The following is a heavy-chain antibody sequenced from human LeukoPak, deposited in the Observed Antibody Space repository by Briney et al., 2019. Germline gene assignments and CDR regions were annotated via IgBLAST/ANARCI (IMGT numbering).Heavy chain of an antibody. D-gene: IGHD7-27*01. J-gene: IGHJ4*02. CDR3: ARDVGPGLGSDGDY. CDR1: GGTFSSYA. Sequence: ASVKVSCKASGGTFSSYAISWVRQAPGQGLEWMGGIIPIFGTANYAQKFQGRVTITADESTSTAYMELSSLRSEDTAVYYCARDVGPGLGSDGDYWGQGIRVTVSS. V-gene: IGHV1-69*13. CDR2: IIPIFGTA.